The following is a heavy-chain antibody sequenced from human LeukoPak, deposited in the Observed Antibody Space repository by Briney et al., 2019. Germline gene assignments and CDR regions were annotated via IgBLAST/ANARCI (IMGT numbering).Heavy chain of an antibody. Sequence: ASVTVSCTVSGYTLTELSMHWVRQAPGKGLEWMGGFDPEDGETIYAQKFQGRVTMTEDTSTDTAYMELSSLRSEDTAVYYCATGVRLGGYYTYWGQGTLVTVSS. CDR1: GYTLTELS. CDR3: ATGVRLGGYYTY. J-gene: IGHJ4*02. V-gene: IGHV1-24*01. CDR2: FDPEDGET. D-gene: IGHD3-3*01.